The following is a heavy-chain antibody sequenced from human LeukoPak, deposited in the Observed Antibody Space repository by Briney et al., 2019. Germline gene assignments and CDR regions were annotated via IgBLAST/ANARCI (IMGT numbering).Heavy chain of an antibody. CDR2: ISAQNGNT. J-gene: IGHJ4*02. Sequence: GASVKVSCKSSGYMFTSHGIHWLRQAPGQGLEWMGWISAQNGNTNYMQQFLGRVTMTRDTSASTVYMELRSLKSDDTAVYYCARESIGGYGFDYWGQGTLVTVS. D-gene: IGHD6-25*01. CDR1: GYMFTSHG. CDR3: ARESIGGYGFDY. V-gene: IGHV1-18*01.